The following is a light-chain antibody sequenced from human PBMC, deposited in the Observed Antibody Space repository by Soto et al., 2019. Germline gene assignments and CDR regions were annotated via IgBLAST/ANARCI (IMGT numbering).Light chain of an antibody. CDR1: QSVSSY. V-gene: IGKV3-11*01. CDR2: DAS. J-gene: IGKJ4*01. CDR3: LHRYNRPLT. Sequence: EIVLTQSPATLSLSPGERATLSCRASQSVSSYLAWYQHKTGQAPRLLIYDASNSATGIPARFSGSGSGTDCTLNISRLEPEDFAVYYYLHRYNRPLTFGGGTKVEIK.